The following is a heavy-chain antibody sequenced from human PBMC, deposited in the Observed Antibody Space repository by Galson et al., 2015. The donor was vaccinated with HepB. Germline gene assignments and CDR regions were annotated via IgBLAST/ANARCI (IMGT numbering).Heavy chain of an antibody. J-gene: IGHJ3*01. Sequence: SLRLSCAGSGFTFGDYGVSWFRQAPGKGLEWIGFIRSKTYGETTEHAASLRGRFTISRDDSKNMGYLLMNSLKTEDTGVYYCTAFWDYSGWVLIPRVDHWGQGTMVTVSA. V-gene: IGHV3-49*03. D-gene: IGHD6-19*01. CDR2: IRSKTYGETT. CDR3: TAFWDYSGWVLIPRVDH. CDR1: GFTFGDYG.